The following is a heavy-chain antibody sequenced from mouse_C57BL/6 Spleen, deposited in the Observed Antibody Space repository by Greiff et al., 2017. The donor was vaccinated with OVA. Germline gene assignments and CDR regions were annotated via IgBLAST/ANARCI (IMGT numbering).Heavy chain of an antibody. CDR3: ARGYDYDEWFAY. CDR2: INPNNGGT. J-gene: IGHJ3*01. Sequence: EVQLQQSGPELVKPGASVKISCKASGYTFTDYYMNWVKQSHGKSLEWIGDINPNNGGTSYNQKFKGKATLTVDKSSSTAYMELRSLTSEDSAVYYCARGYDYDEWFAYWGQGTLVTVAA. V-gene: IGHV1-26*01. D-gene: IGHD2-4*01. CDR1: GYTFTDYY.